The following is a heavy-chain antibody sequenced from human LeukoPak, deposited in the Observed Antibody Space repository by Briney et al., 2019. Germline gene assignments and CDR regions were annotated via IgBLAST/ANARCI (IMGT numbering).Heavy chain of an antibody. CDR3: AKDRYSSSSTFTINPFDY. J-gene: IGHJ4*02. D-gene: IGHD6-13*01. Sequence: GGSLSLSCAASEFTFSSYGMNWVRQAPGKGLEWVAFIRFDGRDKYYTDSVKGRFTISRDNSKSTLDLQMNSLRVEDTAVYYCAKDRYSSSSTFTINPFDYWGQGILVTVSS. CDR1: EFTFSSYG. V-gene: IGHV3-30*02. CDR2: IRFDGRDK.